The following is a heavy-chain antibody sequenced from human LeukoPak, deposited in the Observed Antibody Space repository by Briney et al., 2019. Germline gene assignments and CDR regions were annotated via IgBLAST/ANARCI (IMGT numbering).Heavy chain of an antibody. J-gene: IGHJ4*02. CDR1: GDSVSSNSAA. CDR3: ARDRSYDSSGYYSYFDY. Sequence: SQTLLLTCAISGDSVSSNSAAGNWIRQSPSRGLEWLGRTYYRSKWYNDYAVSVKSRITINPDTSKNQFSLQLNSVTPEDTAVYFCARDRSYDSSGYYSYFDYWGQGTLATASS. CDR2: TYYRSKWYN. D-gene: IGHD3-22*01. V-gene: IGHV6-1*01.